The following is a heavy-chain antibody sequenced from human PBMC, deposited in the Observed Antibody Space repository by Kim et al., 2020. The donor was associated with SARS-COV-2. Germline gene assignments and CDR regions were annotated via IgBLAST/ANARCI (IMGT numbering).Heavy chain of an antibody. J-gene: IGHJ3*02. CDR1: GGSFSGYY. CDR3: ARGAGAGVERVRAFDI. CDR2: INHSGST. Sequence: SETLSLTCAVYGGSFSGYYWSWIRQPPGKGLEWIGEINHSGSTNYNPSLKSRVTISVDTSKNQFSLTLSSVTAADTAVYYCARGAGAGVERVRAFDIWGQGTMVTVSS. D-gene: IGHD6-13*01. V-gene: IGHV4-34*01.